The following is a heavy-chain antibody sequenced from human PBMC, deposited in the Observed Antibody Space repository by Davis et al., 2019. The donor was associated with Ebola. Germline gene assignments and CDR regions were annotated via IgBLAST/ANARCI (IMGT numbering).Heavy chain of an antibody. CDR1: GYTFSTYF. J-gene: IGHJ4*02. CDR3: AREIPGALNGFDY. Sequence: ASVKVSCKPFGYTFSTYFLHWVRQAPGQGLEWMGMIDIGSGGSGGTDYAQTFQGRVTMTKDMSTSTVYMELSGLRADDTAVYFCAREIPGALNGFDYWGQGTLVTVSS. D-gene: IGHD1-14*01. CDR2: IDIGSGGSGGT. V-gene: IGHV1-46*01.